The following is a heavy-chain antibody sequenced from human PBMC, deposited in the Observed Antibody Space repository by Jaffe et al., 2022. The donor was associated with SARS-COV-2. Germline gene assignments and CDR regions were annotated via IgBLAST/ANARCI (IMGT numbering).Heavy chain of an antibody. CDR2: IYYSGST. CDR3: ARVAGTGYWFDP. Sequence: QVQLQESGPGLVKPSETLSLTCTVSGGSISSYYWSWIRQPPGKGLEWIGYIYYSGSTNYNPSLKSRVTISVDTSKNQFSLKLSSVTAADTAVYYCARVAGTGYWFDPWGQGTLVTVSS. D-gene: IGHD6-19*01. V-gene: IGHV4-59*01. CDR1: GGSISSYY. J-gene: IGHJ5*02.